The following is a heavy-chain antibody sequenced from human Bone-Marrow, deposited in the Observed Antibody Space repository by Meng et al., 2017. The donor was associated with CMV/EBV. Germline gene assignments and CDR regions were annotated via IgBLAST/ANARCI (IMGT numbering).Heavy chain of an antibody. CDR3: AKDGGYGMGV. V-gene: IGHV3-33*06. CDR1: GFTFSSYG. Sequence: GESLKISCAASGFTFSSYGMHWVRQAPGKGLEWVAVIWYDGSNKYYADSVKGRFTISRDNSKNTLYLQMNSLRAEDTAVYYCAKDGGYGMGVWGQGNTVTGSS. CDR2: IWYDGSNK. J-gene: IGHJ6*01. D-gene: IGHD3-16*01.